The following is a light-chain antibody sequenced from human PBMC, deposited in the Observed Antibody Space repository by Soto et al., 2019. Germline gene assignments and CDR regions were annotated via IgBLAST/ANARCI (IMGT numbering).Light chain of an antibody. V-gene: IGLV1-40*01. CDR2: GNS. CDR1: SANIRAGYD. J-gene: IGLJ2*01. CDR3: QSYDSSLSGVV. Sequence: QSVLTQPPSVSGAPGQRVTISCTGRSANIRAGYDVHWYQQLPGTAPKLLIYGNSNRPSGVPDRFSGSKSGTSASLAITGLQAEDEADYYCQSYDSSLSGVVFGGGTKVTVL.